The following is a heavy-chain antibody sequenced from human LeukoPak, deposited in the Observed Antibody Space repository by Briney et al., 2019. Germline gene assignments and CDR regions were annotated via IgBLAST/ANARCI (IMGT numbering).Heavy chain of an antibody. CDR2: IYYSGST. J-gene: IGHJ4*02. D-gene: IGHD5-18*01. Sequence: PSETLSLTCTVSGGSISSYYWSWIRQPPGKGLEWIGYIYYSGSTNYNPSLKSRVTISVDTSKNQFSLKLSSVTAADTAVYYCARRAPYSYEWSTLDYWGQGTLVAVSS. CDR1: GGSISSYY. V-gene: IGHV4-59*08. CDR3: ARRAPYSYEWSTLDY.